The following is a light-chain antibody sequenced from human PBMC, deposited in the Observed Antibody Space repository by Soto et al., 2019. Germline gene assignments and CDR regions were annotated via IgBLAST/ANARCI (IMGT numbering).Light chain of an antibody. Sequence: QSVLTQSPSVSGAPGQRVTISCTGSSSNIGAGYDVHWYQQLPGTAPKLLIYGNSNRPSGVPDRFSGSKSGTSASLAITGPQAEDGGDYYGQSYDSSLSRVFGGGTKLTVL. V-gene: IGLV1-40*01. CDR2: GNS. CDR1: SSNIGAGYD. CDR3: QSYDSSLSRV. J-gene: IGLJ2*01.